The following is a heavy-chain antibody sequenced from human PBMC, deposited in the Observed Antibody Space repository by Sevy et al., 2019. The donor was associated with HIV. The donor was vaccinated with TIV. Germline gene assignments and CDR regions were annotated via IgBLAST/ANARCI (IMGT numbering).Heavy chain of an antibody. CDR2: IKQDGSEK. CDR1: GFTFSSYW. J-gene: IGHJ4*02. D-gene: IGHD5-12*01. V-gene: IGHV3-7*01. Sequence: GGSLRLSCAASGFTFSSYWMNWVRQAPGKGLEWVANIKQDGSEKYYVDSVKGRFTISRDNAKNSLYLQMNSLRAEDTVVYYCAREVEMATTYFDYWGQGTLVTVSS. CDR3: AREVEMATTYFDY.